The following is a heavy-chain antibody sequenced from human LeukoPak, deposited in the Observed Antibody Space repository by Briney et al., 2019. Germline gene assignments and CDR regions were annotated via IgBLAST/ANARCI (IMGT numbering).Heavy chain of an antibody. CDR2: IIPILGIA. D-gene: IGHD4-17*01. V-gene: IGHV1-69*02. J-gene: IGHJ4*02. CDR1: RGTFSSYT. Sequence: ASVKVSCKASRGTFSSYTISWVGQAPGQRLEWMGRIIPILGIANYAQKFQGRVTIAADKSTSTAYMELSSLRSEDTAVYYCARAQHDCGDFDYWGQGTLVTVSS. CDR3: ARAQHDCGDFDY.